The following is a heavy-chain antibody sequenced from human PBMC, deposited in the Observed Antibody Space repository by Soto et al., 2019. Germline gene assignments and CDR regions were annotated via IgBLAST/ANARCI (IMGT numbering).Heavy chain of an antibody. J-gene: IGHJ6*02. CDR2: TIPMFGTP. CDR1: GGTFSKYA. V-gene: IGHV1-69*01. CDR3: ARQLRDRNYYYGMAV. D-gene: IGHD1-7*01. Sequence: QVQLVQSGAEMQQPGASVRVSCKASGGTFSKYAFSWVRQAPGQGLEWLGGTIPMFGTPNYAQKFKGRVAITADESRATVYMELSSLSSEDTAVYFCARQLRDRNYYYGMAVWGQGTTVTVSS.